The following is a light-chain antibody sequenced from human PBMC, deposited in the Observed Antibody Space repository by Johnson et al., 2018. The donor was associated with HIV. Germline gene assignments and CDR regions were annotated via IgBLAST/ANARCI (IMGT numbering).Light chain of an antibody. CDR2: DTY. J-gene: IGLJ1*01. Sequence: QSVLTQPPSVSAAPGQKVTISCSGSNSNIGNNYISWYQQLPRTAPKLLIYDTYKRPSGIPDRFSASKSGTSATLGITGLQTGAEADYYCGTWDSSLNAYVFGTGTKVTVL. CDR3: GTWDSSLNAYV. CDR1: NSNIGNNY. V-gene: IGLV1-51*01.